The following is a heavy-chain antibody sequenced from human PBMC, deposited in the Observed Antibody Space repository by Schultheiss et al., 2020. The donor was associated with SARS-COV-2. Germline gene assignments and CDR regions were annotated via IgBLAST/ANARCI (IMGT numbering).Heavy chain of an antibody. J-gene: IGHJ4*02. V-gene: IGHV4-31*03. Sequence: SETLSLTCTVSGASISNGGYYWSWIRQHPGKGLEWIGYIYYTGRRYYNPSLESRVTISTDTSKNQFSLKLTSVIAADTAVYYCARRRSDGNWYLDTWGQGTLVTVSS. CDR1: GASISNGGYY. CDR3: ARRRSDGNWYLDT. CDR2: IYYTGRR. D-gene: IGHD4-23*01.